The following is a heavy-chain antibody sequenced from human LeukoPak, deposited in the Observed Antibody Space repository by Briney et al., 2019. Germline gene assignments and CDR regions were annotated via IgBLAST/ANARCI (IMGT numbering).Heavy chain of an antibody. CDR2: INPSSGGT. Sequence: EASVKVSCKASGYTFTGYYMHWVRQAPGQGLEWMGRINPSSGGTNYAQKFQGRVTMTRDTSISTAYMELSRLRSDDTAVYYCARVGCSGGSCYRSIFDYWGQGTLVTVSS. J-gene: IGHJ4*02. V-gene: IGHV1-2*06. CDR1: GYTFTGYY. CDR3: ARVGCSGGSCYRSIFDY. D-gene: IGHD2-15*01.